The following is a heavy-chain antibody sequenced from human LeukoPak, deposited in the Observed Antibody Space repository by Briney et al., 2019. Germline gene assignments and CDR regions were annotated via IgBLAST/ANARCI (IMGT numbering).Heavy chain of an antibody. CDR3: ARWDDSAWGFGN. J-gene: IGHJ4*02. Sequence: ASETLSLTCTVSDGSMSPYYWSWIRQSPGKGLEWIAYIFYNGNTKYNPSLWSRVTISIDTSRNQFFLNLNSVTAADTAVYYCARWDDSAWGFGNWGPGTLVTVSS. V-gene: IGHV4-59*01. CDR2: IFYNGNT. CDR1: DGSMSPYY. D-gene: IGHD6-19*01.